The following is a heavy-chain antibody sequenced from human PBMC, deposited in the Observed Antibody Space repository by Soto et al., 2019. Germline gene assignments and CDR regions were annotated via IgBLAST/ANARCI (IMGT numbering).Heavy chain of an antibody. Sequence: QAQLVQSGAEVKKPGASVKVSCKASGDSFTDFAMHWVRLASGQRLEWMGWINADKGDTKYSPKFQGRVTITRDTSATTVYMELSSLRSADTAVYYCARGPLSGVATIWDYANWFDPWGQGSLVTVST. V-gene: IGHV1-3*01. D-gene: IGHD5-12*01. CDR1: GDSFTDFA. CDR2: INADKGDT. CDR3: ARGPLSGVATIWDYANWFDP. J-gene: IGHJ5*02.